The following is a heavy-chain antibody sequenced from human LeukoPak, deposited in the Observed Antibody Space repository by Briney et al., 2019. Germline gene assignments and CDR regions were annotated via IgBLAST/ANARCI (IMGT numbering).Heavy chain of an antibody. J-gene: IGHJ5*02. CDR1: GGSISSGGYY. D-gene: IGHD3-22*01. CDR2: IYYSGST. Sequence: SETLSLTCTVSGGSISSGGYYWSWICQHPGKGLEWIGYIYYSGSTYYNPSLKSRVTISVDTSKNQFSLKLSSVTAADTAVYYCARDGSYDSSGQPWGQGTLVTVSS. V-gene: IGHV4-31*03. CDR3: ARDGSYDSSGQP.